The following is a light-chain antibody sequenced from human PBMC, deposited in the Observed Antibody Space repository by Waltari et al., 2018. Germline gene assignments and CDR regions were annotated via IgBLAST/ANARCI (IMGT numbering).Light chain of an antibody. CDR1: SRDIGVYNY. CDR2: DVT. Sequence: QSALTQPASVSGSPGQSITIPCAGTSRDIGVYNYVPWYQHHPGKPPKLIIFDVTRWPSGVSHRFSGSKSGNTASLTISGLQAEDEADYYCTSYTSTNTVIFGGGTKVTVL. V-gene: IGLV2-14*03. J-gene: IGLJ2*01. CDR3: TSYTSTNTVI.